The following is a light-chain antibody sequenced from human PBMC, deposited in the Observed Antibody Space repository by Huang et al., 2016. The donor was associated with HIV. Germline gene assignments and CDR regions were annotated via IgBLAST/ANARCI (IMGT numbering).Light chain of an antibody. V-gene: IGKV3-20*01. Sequence: EIILTQSPGSLSLSPGERATLSCRASQSVSTYYLAWYQQKPGQAPSLLVHAASSRASGSPDRFSGSGSGTAVTRTISRVEPEDSAMYFCHQYGTPPWTFGQGTRVEIK. CDR1: QSVSTYY. CDR3: HQYGTPPWT. CDR2: AAS. J-gene: IGKJ1*01.